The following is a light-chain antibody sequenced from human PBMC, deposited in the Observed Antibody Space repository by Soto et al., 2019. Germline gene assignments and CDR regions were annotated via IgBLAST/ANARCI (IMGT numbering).Light chain of an antibody. CDR2: ATS. V-gene: IGKV3-20*01. J-gene: IGKJ1*01. Sequence: ESVLTQSPCTLSLSPGETATLSCRASQTVNSDYLAWFQQRPGQAPRLLIFATSRRATDTPDRFSGSGSGTDFTLAIRRLEPEDFAVYYCHQFGYSPRTFGQGTKVDIK. CDR1: QTVNSDY. CDR3: HQFGYSPRT.